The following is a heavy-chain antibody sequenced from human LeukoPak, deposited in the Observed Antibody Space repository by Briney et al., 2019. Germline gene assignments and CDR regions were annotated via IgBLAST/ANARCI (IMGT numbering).Heavy chain of an antibody. CDR3: ARGYCSSTSCYITISLDY. CDR1: GYTFIGYY. D-gene: IGHD2-2*01. CDR2: INPNSGGT. J-gene: IGHJ4*02. Sequence: ASVKVSCKASGYTFIGYYMHWVRQAPGQGLERMGWINPNSGGTNYAQKFQGRVTMTRDTSISTAYMELSRLRSDDTAVYYCARGYCSSTSCYITISLDYWGQGTLATVSS. V-gene: IGHV1-2*02.